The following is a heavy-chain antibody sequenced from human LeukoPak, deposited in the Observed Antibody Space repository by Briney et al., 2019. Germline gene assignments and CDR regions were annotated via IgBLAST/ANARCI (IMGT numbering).Heavy chain of an antibody. CDR3: ARARSGDGFNLDY. D-gene: IGHD5-24*01. CDR2: ISYDGTDK. V-gene: IGHV3-33*08. J-gene: IGHJ4*02. CDR1: GFTFSSYE. Sequence: GGSLRLSCAASGFTFSSYELNWVRQTPGKGLEWLAVISYDGTDKYYADSVKGRFTISRDNSKNTLYLQMNSLRAEDTAVYFCARARSGDGFNLDYWGQGTLVTVSS.